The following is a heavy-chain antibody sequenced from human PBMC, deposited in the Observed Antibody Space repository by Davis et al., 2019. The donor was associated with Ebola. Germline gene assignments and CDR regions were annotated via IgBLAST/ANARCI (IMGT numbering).Heavy chain of an antibody. CDR1: GYTFTTFW. CDR2: IYAGDSDT. D-gene: IGHD1-14*01. Sequence: GESLKISCKGSGYTFTTFWIGWVRQMPGKGLEYMGIIYAGDSDTRYSPSLQGQVTISADKSTTTVYLQWSSLKASDTAMYYCARLGGTTWYWFDTWGQGTLVTVSS. V-gene: IGHV5-51*01. J-gene: IGHJ5*02. CDR3: ARLGGTTWYWFDT.